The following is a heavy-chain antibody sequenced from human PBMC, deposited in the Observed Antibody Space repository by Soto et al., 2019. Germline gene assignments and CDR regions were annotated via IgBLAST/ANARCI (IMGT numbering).Heavy chain of an antibody. CDR2: ISYDGDNK. CDR3: ARPWGQLSTYYYGMD. J-gene: IGHJ6*01. CDR1: GFTFRNYA. Sequence: QVQLVESGGGVVQPGRSLTLSCAASGFTFRNYAMHWVRQAPGKGLEWVATISYDGDNKYYTDSVKCPFTISRDNSKNTLYLQMNSLRPEDTAVYYCARPWGQLSTYYYGMD. V-gene: IGHV3-30-3*01. D-gene: IGHD3-16*01.